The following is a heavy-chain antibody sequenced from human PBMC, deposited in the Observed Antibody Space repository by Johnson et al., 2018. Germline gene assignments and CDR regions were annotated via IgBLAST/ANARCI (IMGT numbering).Heavy chain of an antibody. J-gene: IGHJ6*02. CDR3: ASGGLHWNEANFFYYGMDG. V-gene: IGHV1-69*01. D-gene: IGHD1-1*01. Sequence: QVQLVESGAEVKKPGSSVKVSCKASGGTFSRYAVSWVRQAPGQGLEWMGGVIHMYGTVKYAQKLQGRVTITADESTSTAYMELSRLRSEDTAVYYCASGGLHWNEANFFYYGMDGWGQGTTVTVSS. CDR2: VIHMYGTV. CDR1: GGTFSRYA.